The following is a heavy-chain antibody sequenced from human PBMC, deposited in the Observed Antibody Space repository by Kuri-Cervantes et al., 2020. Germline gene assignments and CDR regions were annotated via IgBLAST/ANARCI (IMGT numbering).Heavy chain of an antibody. CDR3: ARNKGSGWKDYFDY. Sequence: GESLKIPCAASGFTFSNYVMSWVRQAPGKGLDWVSLIDDSGGNTYYADSVKGRFTISRDNSRDTLYLQMNSLRAEDTAVYYCARNKGSGWKDYFDYWGQGILVTVSS. CDR2: IDDSGGNT. D-gene: IGHD6-19*01. CDR1: GFTFSNYV. V-gene: IGHV3-23*01. J-gene: IGHJ4*02.